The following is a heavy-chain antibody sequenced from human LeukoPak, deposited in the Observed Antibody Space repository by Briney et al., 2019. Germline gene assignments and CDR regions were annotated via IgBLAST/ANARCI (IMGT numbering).Heavy chain of an antibody. J-gene: IGHJ4*01. Sequence: GGSLRLSCAASGFAVSSNYMSWVRQAPGKGLEWVSLIYSGGSTYYADSVKGRFTISRDNSKNTLYLQMNSLRAEDTAVYYCARAGGTTDFDYWGQGTLVTVSS. CDR1: GFAVSSNY. CDR3: ARAGGTTDFDY. CDR2: IYSGGST. V-gene: IGHV3-53*01. D-gene: IGHD1-1*01.